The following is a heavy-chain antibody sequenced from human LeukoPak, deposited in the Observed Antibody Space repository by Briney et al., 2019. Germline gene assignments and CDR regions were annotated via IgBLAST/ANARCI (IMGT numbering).Heavy chain of an antibody. V-gene: IGHV3-21*01. J-gene: IGHJ3*02. Sequence: GGSLRLSCAASGFTFSSYSMNWVRQAPGKGLEWVSSISSSSSYIYYADSVKGRFTISRDNAKNSLYLQMNSLRAEDTAVYYCARDDFWSGYLMSKRPQQRVLDAFDIWGQGTMVTVSS. CDR1: GFTFSSYS. CDR2: ISSSSSYI. CDR3: ARDDFWSGYLMSKRPQQRVLDAFDI. D-gene: IGHD3-3*01.